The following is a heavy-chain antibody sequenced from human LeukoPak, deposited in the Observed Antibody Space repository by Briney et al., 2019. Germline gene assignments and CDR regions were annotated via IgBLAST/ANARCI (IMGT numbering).Heavy chain of an antibody. V-gene: IGHV1-46*01. Sequence: INPSGGSTSYAQKFQGRVTMTRDTSTSTVYMELSSLRSEDTAVYYCARGVGATTRRAFDIWGQGTMVTVSS. D-gene: IGHD1-26*01. CDR3: ARGVGATTRRAFDI. CDR2: INPSGGST. J-gene: IGHJ3*02.